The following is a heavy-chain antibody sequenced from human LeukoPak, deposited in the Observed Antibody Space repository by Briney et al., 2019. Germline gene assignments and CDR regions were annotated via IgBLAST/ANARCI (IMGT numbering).Heavy chain of an antibody. CDR1: GGSISSYY. J-gene: IGHJ4*02. CDR3: ARGPTRNYFDY. V-gene: IGHV4-59*01. Sequence: SETLSLTCTVSGGSISSYYWSWIRQPPGKGLEWIGYIYYSGSTNYNLSLKSRVTISVDTSKNQFSLKLSSVTAADTAVYYCARGPTRNYFDYWGRGTLVTVSS. CDR2: IYYSGST.